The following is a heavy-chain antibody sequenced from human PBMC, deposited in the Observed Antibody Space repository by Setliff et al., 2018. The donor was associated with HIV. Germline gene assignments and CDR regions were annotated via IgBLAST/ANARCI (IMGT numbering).Heavy chain of an antibody. CDR3: ARGRHHDSSGYYRGCFHS. CDR1: GFTFSSYS. J-gene: IGHJ1*01. V-gene: IGHV3-21*01. D-gene: IGHD3-22*01. CDR2: ISSSSSYI. Sequence: GGSLRLSCAASGFTFSSYSMNWVRQAPGKGLGWVSSISSSSSYIYYADSVKGRFTISRDNANNSLHLQMNSLRAEDTAVYYCARGRHHDSSGYYRGCFHSWGQGTLVTVSS.